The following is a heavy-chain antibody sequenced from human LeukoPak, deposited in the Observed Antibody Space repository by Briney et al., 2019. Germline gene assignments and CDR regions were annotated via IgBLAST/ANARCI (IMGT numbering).Heavy chain of an antibody. CDR3: ARDRQLGATGAFDI. V-gene: IGHV4-31*03. J-gene: IGHJ3*02. Sequence: SETLSLTCTVSGGSISSGGYYWNWIRQHPGKGLERIGYIYYSGSTYYNPSLQSRIIITVGTSKNQFSLKLSSVTAADTAVYYCARDRQLGATGAFDIWGQGTVVTVSS. CDR1: GGSISSGGYY. D-gene: IGHD1-26*01. CDR2: IYYSGST.